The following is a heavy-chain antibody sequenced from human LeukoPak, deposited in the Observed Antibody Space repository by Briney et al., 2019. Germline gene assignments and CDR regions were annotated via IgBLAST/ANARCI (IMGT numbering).Heavy chain of an antibody. V-gene: IGHV4-59*11. CDR2: LLDSVNT. CDR3: ATIKRGSIYGYFDF. D-gene: IGHD5-18*01. CDR1: GVSISSHY. J-gene: IGHJ4*02. Sequence: SETLSPTCTVSGVSISSHYWSWIRQPPGKGLEWIAYLLDSVNTKDNPSLNSRLTLSADTSKNQFSLRLSSVTAADTAVYYCATIKRGSIYGYFDFWGQGIKVTVSS.